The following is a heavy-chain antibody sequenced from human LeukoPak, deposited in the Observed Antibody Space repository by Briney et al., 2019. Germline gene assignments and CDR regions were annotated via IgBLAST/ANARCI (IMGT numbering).Heavy chain of an antibody. Sequence: ASVKVSCKASGYTFNKYAINWVRQAPGQGLEWMGWINTNTGNPSYARDFTGRFVFSLDTSVNSAFLQINNLKAEDTAFYYCTLGSYWGQGALVTVSS. CDR3: TLGSY. CDR1: GYTFNKYA. J-gene: IGHJ4*02. D-gene: IGHD3-10*01. CDR2: INTNTGNP. V-gene: IGHV7-4-1*02.